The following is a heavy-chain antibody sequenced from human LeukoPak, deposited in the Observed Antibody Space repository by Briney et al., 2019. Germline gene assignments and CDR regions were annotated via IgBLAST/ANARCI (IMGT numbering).Heavy chain of an antibody. V-gene: IGHV3-30-3*01. J-gene: IGHJ3*02. Sequence: GRSLRLSCAASGFTFSSYAMHWVRQAPGKGLEWVAVISYDGSNKYYADSVKGRFNISRDNSKNTLYLQMNSLRAEDTAVYYCARDQPRDAFDIWGQGTMVTVSS. CDR1: GFTFSSYA. CDR3: ARDQPRDAFDI. CDR2: ISYDGSNK.